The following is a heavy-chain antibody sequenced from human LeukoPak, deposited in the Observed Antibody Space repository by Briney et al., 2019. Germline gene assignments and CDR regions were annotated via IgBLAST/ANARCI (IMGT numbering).Heavy chain of an antibody. CDR2: ISGSGGNT. J-gene: IGHJ4*02. CDR3: ARDSLVDTAMGYFDY. Sequence: GGSLRLSCGASGFTFSTYGMSWLRQAPGKGLEWVSAISGSGGNTYYADSVKGRFTISRDNSKNTLYLQMNSLRAEDTAVYYCARDSLVDTAMGYFDYWGQGTLVTVSS. V-gene: IGHV3-23*01. D-gene: IGHD5-18*01. CDR1: GFTFSTYG.